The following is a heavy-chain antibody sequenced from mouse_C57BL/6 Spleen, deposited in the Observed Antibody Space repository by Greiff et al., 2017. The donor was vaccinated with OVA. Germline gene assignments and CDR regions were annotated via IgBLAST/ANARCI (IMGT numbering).Heavy chain of an antibody. J-gene: IGHJ1*03. V-gene: IGHV5-4*03. Sequence: EVKLMESGGGLVKPGGSLKLSCAASGFTFSSYAMSWVRQTPEKRLEWVATISDGGSYTYYPDNVKGRFTISRDNAKNNLYLQMSHLKSEDTAMYYCARAPAPSWYFDVWGTGTTVTVSS. CDR3: ARAPAPSWYFDV. CDR1: GFTFSSYA. CDR2: ISDGGSYT.